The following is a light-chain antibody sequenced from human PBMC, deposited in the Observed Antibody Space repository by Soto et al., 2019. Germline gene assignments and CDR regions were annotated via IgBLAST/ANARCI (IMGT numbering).Light chain of an antibody. Sequence: EIVMTQSPATLSVSPGERATLSCRASQSVSSNLACYQQKPGQAPRLLIYGASTRATCIPARFSGSGSGTEFTLTISSLQSEDFAVYYCQQYNNWPPVTFGQGTKVEIK. CDR1: QSVSSN. CDR2: GAS. J-gene: IGKJ1*01. CDR3: QQYNNWPPVT. V-gene: IGKV3-15*01.